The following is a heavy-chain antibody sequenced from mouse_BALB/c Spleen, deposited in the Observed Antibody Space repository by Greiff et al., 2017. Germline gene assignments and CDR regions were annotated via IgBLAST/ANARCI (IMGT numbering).Heavy chain of an antibody. CDR1: GYTFTSYW. D-gene: IGHD2-3*01. V-gene: IGHV1-7*01. CDR2: INPSTGYT. CDR3: ARDVKDGYFDY. J-gene: IGHJ2*01. Sequence: QVQLQQSGAELAKPGASVKMSCKASGYTFTSYWMHWVKQRPGQGLEWIGYINPSTGYTEYNQKFKDKATLTADKSSSTAYMQLKSLTSEDSAVYYCARDVKDGYFDYWGQGTTLTVSS.